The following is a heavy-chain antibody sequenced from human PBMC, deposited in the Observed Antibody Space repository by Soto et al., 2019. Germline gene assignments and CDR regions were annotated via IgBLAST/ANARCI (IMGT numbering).Heavy chain of an antibody. CDR1: GYTFTGYY. CDR3: ARGGSDDSSGYYFGTLDY. V-gene: IGHV1-2*04. Sequence: ASVKVSCKASGYTFTGYYMHWVRQAPGQGLEWMGWINPNSGGTNYAQKFQGWVTMTRDTSISTAYMKLSRLRSDDTAVYYCARGGSDDSSGYYFGTLDYWGQGTLVTVSS. CDR2: INPNSGGT. D-gene: IGHD3-22*01. J-gene: IGHJ4*02.